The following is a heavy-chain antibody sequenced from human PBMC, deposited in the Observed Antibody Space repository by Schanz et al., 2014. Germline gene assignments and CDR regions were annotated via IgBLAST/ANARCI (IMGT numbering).Heavy chain of an antibody. Sequence: QVQLVQSGAEMKKPGASVKVSCKASGYTFVSYSMHWVRQAPGQGLEWMGWISPYNGNTNYAQKLQGRVTMTTDTSTSTAYMELRSLRSDDTALYYCTRGGYSYALSAFDIWGQGTMVTVSS. CDR1: GYTFVSYS. V-gene: IGHV1-18*04. D-gene: IGHD5-18*01. CDR3: TRGGYSYALSAFDI. J-gene: IGHJ3*02. CDR2: ISPYNGNT.